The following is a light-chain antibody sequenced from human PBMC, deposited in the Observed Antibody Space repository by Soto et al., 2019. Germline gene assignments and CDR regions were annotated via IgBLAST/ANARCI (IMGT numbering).Light chain of an antibody. CDR2: FTS. Sequence: DLQMTQSPSAMSASVGDRVTINCVQSQGISNHLAWFQQKPGKVPKRLMYFTSSLQSGVPSRFIGTGSGTEFTLTISSLQPEDFATYYCLQHYTYPVSFGGGTRWIS. V-gene: IGKV1-17*03. CDR3: LQHYTYPVS. J-gene: IGKJ4*01. CDR1: QGISNH.